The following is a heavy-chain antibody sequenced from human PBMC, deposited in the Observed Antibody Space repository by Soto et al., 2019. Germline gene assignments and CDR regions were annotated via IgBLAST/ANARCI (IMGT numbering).Heavy chain of an antibody. J-gene: IGHJ4*02. D-gene: IGHD2-21*02. CDR3: AKVGIVVVTAIPYFDY. V-gene: IGHV3-23*01. CDR1: GFTFSSYA. Sequence: EVQLLESGGGLVQPGGSLRLSCAASGFTFSSYAMSWVRQAPGKGLEWVSAISGSGGSTYYADSVKGRFTISRDNSKNTLYLQMNSLRAEDTAVYYCAKVGIVVVTAIPYFDYWGQGTLVTVSS. CDR2: ISGSGGST.